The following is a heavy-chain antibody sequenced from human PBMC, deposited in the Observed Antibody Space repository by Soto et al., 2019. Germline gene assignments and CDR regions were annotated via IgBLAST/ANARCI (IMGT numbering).Heavy chain of an antibody. J-gene: IGHJ4*02. Sequence: QVQLVESGGGVVQPGRSLRLSCAASGFTFSSYAMHWVRQAPGKGLEWVAVISYDGSNKYYADSVKGRFTISRDNSKNTLYLQMHRLRAEDTAVYYCARDLAGVVVTAILDYWGQGTLVTVSS. V-gene: IGHV3-30-3*01. CDR1: GFTFSSYA. D-gene: IGHD2-21*02. CDR3: ARDLAGVVVTAILDY. CDR2: ISYDGSNK.